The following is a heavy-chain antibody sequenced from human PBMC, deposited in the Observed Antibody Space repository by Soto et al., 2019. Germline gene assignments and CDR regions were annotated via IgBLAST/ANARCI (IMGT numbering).Heavy chain of an antibody. V-gene: IGHV3-30*18. D-gene: IGHD3-22*01. CDR2: ISYDGSNK. J-gene: IGHJ6*02. Sequence: QVQLVESGGGVVQPGRSLRLSCAASGFTFSSYGMHWVRQAPGKGLEWVAVISYDGSNKYYADSVKGRFTISRDNSKSTLYLQMNSLRAEDTAVYYWAKALLVVITAAYGMDVWGQGTTVTVSS. CDR1: GFTFSSYG. CDR3: AKALLVVITAAYGMDV.